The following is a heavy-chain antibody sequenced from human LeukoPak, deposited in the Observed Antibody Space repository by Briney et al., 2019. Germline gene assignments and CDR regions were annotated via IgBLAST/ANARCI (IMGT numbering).Heavy chain of an antibody. J-gene: IGHJ6*02. CDR1: GGTFSSYA. Sequence: SVKVSCKASGGTFSSYAISWVRQAPGQGLEWMGGIIPIPGIPNYAQKFQGRVTITADKSTTTVYMELSSLRSEDTAVYYCARNEAVGKYYYYAMDVWGQGTTVTVS. V-gene: IGHV1-69*04. CDR2: IIPIPGIP. D-gene: IGHD6-19*01. CDR3: ARNEAVGKYYYYAMDV.